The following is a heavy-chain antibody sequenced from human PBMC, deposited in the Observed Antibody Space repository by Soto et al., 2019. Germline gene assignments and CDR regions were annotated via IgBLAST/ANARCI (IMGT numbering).Heavy chain of an antibody. D-gene: IGHD3-3*01. J-gene: IGHJ4*02. CDR2: MNPNDGNT. CDR1: GYTFSNYE. V-gene: IGHV1-8*01. CDR3: ARGPRESGEWLLFDY. Sequence: QVQLVQSGADVKKPGASVKVSCKASGYTFSNYEINRVRQASGQGLEWMGRMNPNDGNTGYAQNFQGRVSMTRNTSINTAYMELSSLRSDDTAVYYCARGPRESGEWLLFDYWGQGALVTVSS.